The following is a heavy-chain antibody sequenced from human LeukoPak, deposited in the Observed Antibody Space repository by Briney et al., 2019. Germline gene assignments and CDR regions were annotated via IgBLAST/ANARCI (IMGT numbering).Heavy chain of an antibody. V-gene: IGHV3-48*01. CDR2: ISSSSSSI. CDR3: ARVYRRYFDY. J-gene: IGHJ4*02. D-gene: IGHD1-14*01. CDR1: GFIFSSYS. Sequence: GGSLRLSCAASGFIFSSYSMNWVRQAPGKGLEWVSYISSSSSSIYYADAVKGRFTISRDNAKNSLYLQMNSLRAEETAVYYCARVYRRYFDYWGQGTLVTVSS.